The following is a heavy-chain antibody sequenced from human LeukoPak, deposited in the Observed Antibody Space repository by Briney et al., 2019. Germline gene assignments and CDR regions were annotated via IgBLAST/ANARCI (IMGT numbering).Heavy chain of an antibody. J-gene: IGHJ4*02. V-gene: IGHV1-18*01. CDR2: ISAYNGNT. Sequence: ASVKVSCKASGYTFTSYGISWVRQAPGQGLEWMGWISAYNGNTNYAQKLQGRVTMTTDTSTSTAYMELRSLRSDDPAVYHCAREGGSSWYAIILYYFDYWGQGTLVTVSS. D-gene: IGHD6-13*01. CDR3: AREGGSSWYAIILYYFDY. CDR1: GYTFTSYG.